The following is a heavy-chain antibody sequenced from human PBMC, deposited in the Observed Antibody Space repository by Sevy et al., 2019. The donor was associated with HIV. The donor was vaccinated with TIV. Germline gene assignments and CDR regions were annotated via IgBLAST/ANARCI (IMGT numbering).Heavy chain of an antibody. D-gene: IGHD4-17*01. CDR2: IKSKTAGGTT. V-gene: IGHV3-15*05. CDR1: GFTFSHAW. CDR3: TNEVYGDLSYGMDV. J-gene: IGHJ6*02. Sequence: GGSLRLSCAGSGFTFSHAWMTWVRQAPGKGLEWVGRIKSKTAGGTTDYSAPVKGRFTISRDDSETTMYLQMNSLKTEDTAVYYCTNEVYGDLSYGMDVWGQETTVIVSS.